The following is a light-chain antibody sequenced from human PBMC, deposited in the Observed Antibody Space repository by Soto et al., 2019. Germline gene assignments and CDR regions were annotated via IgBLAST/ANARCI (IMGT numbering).Light chain of an antibody. CDR1: PEISGY. V-gene: IGKV1-9*01. J-gene: IGKJ1*01. Sequence: IQLTQSPSSLSASVGDRVTITCRASPEISGYLAWYQQAPGKAPKLLIYGVSTLQDGVSSRFSGRGSGTDFSLTISSLQPEDFATYYCQHLHWAFGPGT. CDR2: GVS. CDR3: QHLHWA.